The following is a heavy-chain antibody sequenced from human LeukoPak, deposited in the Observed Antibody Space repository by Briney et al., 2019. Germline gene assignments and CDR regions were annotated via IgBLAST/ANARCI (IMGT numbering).Heavy chain of an antibody. D-gene: IGHD5-18*01. CDR3: AKNGGYSYGSLLDY. Sequence: GGSLRLSCAASGFIVSRNYMGWVRQAPGKGLEWVSAISGSGGSTYYADSVKGRFTISRDNSKNTLYLQMNSLRAEDTAVYYCAKNGGYSYGSLLDYWGQGTLVTVSS. CDR1: GFIVSRNY. CDR2: ISGSGGST. V-gene: IGHV3-23*01. J-gene: IGHJ4*02.